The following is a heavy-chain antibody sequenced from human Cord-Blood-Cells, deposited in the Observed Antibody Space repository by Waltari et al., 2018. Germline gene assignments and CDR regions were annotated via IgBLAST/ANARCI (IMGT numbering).Heavy chain of an antibody. V-gene: IGHV4-34*01. CDR1: GGSFSGYY. J-gene: IGHJ6*02. CDR3: ARGLITMVQGVMSYYGMDV. Sequence: QVQLQQWGAGLLKPSETLSLTCAVYGGSFSGYYWSWIRQPPGTGLEWIGEINHSGSTNYNPSLKSRVTISVDTSKNQFSLKLSSVTAADTAVYYCARGLITMVQGVMSYYGMDVWGQGTTVTVSS. D-gene: IGHD3-10*01. CDR2: INHSGST.